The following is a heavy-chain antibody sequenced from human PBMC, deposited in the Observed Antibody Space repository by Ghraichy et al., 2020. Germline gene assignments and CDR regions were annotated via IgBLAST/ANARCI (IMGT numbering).Heavy chain of an antibody. D-gene: IGHD1-26*01. J-gene: IGHJ4*02. CDR2: IKQDGSEK. Sequence: GGSLRLSCAASGFTFGSDWMSWVRQAPGKGLEWVANIKQDGSEKYYVDSVKGRFTISRDNAKNSLYLQMNSLRAEDTAVYYCARETPLHSGNYPGPHDYWSQGTLVTVSA. V-gene: IGHV3-7*01. CDR3: ARETPLHSGNYPGPHDY. CDR1: GFTFGSDW.